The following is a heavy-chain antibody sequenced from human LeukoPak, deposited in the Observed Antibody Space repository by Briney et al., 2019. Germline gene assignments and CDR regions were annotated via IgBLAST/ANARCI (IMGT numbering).Heavy chain of an antibody. CDR1: GYTLTELS. CDR2: FDPEDGET. D-gene: IGHD1/OR15-1a*01. V-gene: IGHV1-24*01. J-gene: IGHJ4*02. Sequence: ASVRVSCKVSGYTLTELSMHWVRQAPGKGLEGMGGFDPEDGETIYAQKFQGRVTMTEDTSTDTAYMELSSLRSEDTAVYYCATGTLEQFDYWGQGTLVTVSS. CDR3: ATGTLEQFDY.